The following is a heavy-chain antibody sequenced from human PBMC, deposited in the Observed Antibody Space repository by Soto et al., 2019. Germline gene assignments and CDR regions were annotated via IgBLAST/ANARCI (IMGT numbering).Heavy chain of an antibody. Sequence: QLQLQESGSGLVKPSQTLSLTCAVSGGSISSGGYSWSWIRQPPGKGLEWIGYIYDSGSTYYNPSLKSRVTVSVDRSKNQLSLKLSSVTAADTAVYCGAGGGGLPRYYWGPGTLVTVSS. CDR2: IYDSGST. V-gene: IGHV4-30-2*01. CDR1: GGSISSGGYS. CDR3: AGGGGLPRYY. J-gene: IGHJ4*02. D-gene: IGHD5-12*01.